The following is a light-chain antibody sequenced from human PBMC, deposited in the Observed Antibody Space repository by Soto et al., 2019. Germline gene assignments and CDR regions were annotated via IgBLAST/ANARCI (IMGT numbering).Light chain of an antibody. CDR3: QQRRNWPPFT. J-gene: IGKJ3*01. CDR2: DAS. Sequence: EIVLTQSPATLSLSPGERATLSCRASQSVGTFLAWYQQKLGQSPRLLIYDASNRAAGIPTRFSGSGSGTDFTLTISSLEPEDFAVYYCQQRRNWPPFTFGPGTRVDFK. CDR1: QSVGTF. V-gene: IGKV3-11*01.